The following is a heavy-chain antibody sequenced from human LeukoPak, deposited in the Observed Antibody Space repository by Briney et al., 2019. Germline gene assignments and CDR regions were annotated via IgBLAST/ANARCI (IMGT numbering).Heavy chain of an antibody. CDR3: ARLEGIGVSGTYS. D-gene: IGHD6-13*01. CDR2: IYPADSDT. V-gene: IGHV5-51*01. Sequence: GESLKISCKGSGYSLTKYWIGWVRQMPGKGLEWMGIIYPADSDTRYSPSFQGQVTISVDKSISTAYLQWSSLKASDTAMYYCARLEGIGVSGTYSWGQGTLVTVSS. J-gene: IGHJ4*02. CDR1: GYSLTKYW.